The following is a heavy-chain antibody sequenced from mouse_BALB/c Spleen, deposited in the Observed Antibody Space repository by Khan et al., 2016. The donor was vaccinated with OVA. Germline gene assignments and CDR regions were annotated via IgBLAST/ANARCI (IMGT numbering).Heavy chain of an antibody. J-gene: IGHJ4*01. Sequence: EVQLQESGPSLVKPSQTLSLTCSVTGVSITSGFWNWIRKFPGNKFEYMGYVTYSGNTYYNPSLKSRISITRDTSKSQYYLQLNSVTTEDTATYFCARSYGSWTMDYWGQGTSVTVSS. CDR2: VTYSGNT. D-gene: IGHD1-1*01. CDR3: ARSYGSWTMDY. V-gene: IGHV3-8*02. CDR1: GVSITSGF.